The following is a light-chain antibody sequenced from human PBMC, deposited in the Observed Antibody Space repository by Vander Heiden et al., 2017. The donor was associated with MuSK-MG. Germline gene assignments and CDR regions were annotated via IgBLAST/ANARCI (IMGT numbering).Light chain of an antibody. J-gene: IGLJ3*02. CDR3: CSYAGNYTWV. CDR1: ISDVGGYNY. V-gene: IGLV2-11*01. CDR2: DVS. Sequence: QSALTQPRSVSGSPGQSVTISCSGTISDVGGYNYVSWYQQHPGKAPKVIIYDVSRRPSGVPDRFSGSKSGNTASVTISGLQAEDEADYYCCSYAGNYTWVFGGGTKLTV.